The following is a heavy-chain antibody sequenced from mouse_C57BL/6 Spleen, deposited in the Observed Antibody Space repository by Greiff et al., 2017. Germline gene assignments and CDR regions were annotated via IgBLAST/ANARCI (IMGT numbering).Heavy chain of an antibody. CDR1: GYTFTSYW. J-gene: IGHJ2*01. D-gene: IGHD2-4*01. CDR2: IDPSDSYT. CDR3: ARVYDYDGEYYFDY. Sequence: QVQLQQPGAELVMPGASVKLSCKASGYTFTSYWMHWVKQRPGQGLEWIGEIDPSDSYTNYNQKFKGKSTLTVDKSSSTAYMQLSSLTSEDSAVYYCARVYDYDGEYYFDYWGQGTTLTVSS. V-gene: IGHV1-69*01.